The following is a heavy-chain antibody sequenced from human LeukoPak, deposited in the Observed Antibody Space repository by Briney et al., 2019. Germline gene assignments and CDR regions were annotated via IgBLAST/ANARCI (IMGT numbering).Heavy chain of an antibody. CDR1: GFTFSSYG. CDR2: IRYDGSDK. V-gene: IGHV3-30*02. J-gene: IGHJ4*02. CDR3: AKDGGYGYSSPRYYFDY. D-gene: IGHD6-13*01. Sequence: GGSLRLSCAASGFTFSSYGMHWVRQAPGKGLEWVAFIRYDGSDKYYADSVKGRFTVSRDNSKNTLYLQMNSLRAEDTTVYYCAKDGGYGYSSPRYYFDYWGQGTLVTVSS.